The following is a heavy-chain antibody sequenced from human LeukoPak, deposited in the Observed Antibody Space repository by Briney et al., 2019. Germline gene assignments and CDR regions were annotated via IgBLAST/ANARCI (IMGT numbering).Heavy chain of an antibody. V-gene: IGHV4-30-2*01. Sequence: PSETLSLTCTVSGGSISSGGYYWSWIRQPPGKGLEWIGYIYHSGSTYYNPSLKSRVTISVDRSKNQFSLKLSSVTAADTAVYYCARAPRSRGPTFDYWGQGTLVTVSS. CDR1: GGSISSGGYY. CDR2: IYHSGST. J-gene: IGHJ4*02. D-gene: IGHD1-26*01. CDR3: ARAPRSRGPTFDY.